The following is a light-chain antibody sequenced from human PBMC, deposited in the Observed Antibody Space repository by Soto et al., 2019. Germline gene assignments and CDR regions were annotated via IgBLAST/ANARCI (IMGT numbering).Light chain of an antibody. V-gene: IGKV1-27*01. J-gene: IGKJ4*01. CDR1: QGISNS. Sequence: DTPMTQSPSSLSASIGDRVTITCRASQGISNSLAWYQQRPGKVPKLLIYAASTLQSGVPSRFSGSGSGTDFTLTISSLQPEDVATYYCQKYYSAPLTFGGGTKVEIK. CDR3: QKYYSAPLT. CDR2: AAS.